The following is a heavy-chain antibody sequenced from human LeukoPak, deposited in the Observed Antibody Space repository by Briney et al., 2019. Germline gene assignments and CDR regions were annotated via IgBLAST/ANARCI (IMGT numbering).Heavy chain of an antibody. CDR2: IIPIFGTA. J-gene: IGHJ4*02. CDR3: AREVYYYGSGSYGLDY. D-gene: IGHD3-10*01. V-gene: IGHV1-69*05. CDR1: GGTFSSYA. Sequence: SVKVSCKASGGTFSSYAISWVRQAPGQGLEWMGGIIPIFGTANYAQKFQGRVTITRDTSASTAYMELSSLRSEDTAVYYCAREVYYYGSGSYGLDYWGQGTLVTVSS.